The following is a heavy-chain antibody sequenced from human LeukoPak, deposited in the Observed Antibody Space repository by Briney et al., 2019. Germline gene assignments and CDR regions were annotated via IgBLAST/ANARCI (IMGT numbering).Heavy chain of an antibody. CDR3: AKGRTIWWWFDASAI. CDR2: ISHDGGRT. Sequence: GGSLRLSCAASGFTFSSYGMHWVRQAPGKGLEGVAVISHDGGRTFCADSVKGRFTISRDNSKNTLYLQMSSLGPEDTAVYYCAKGRTIWWWFDASAIWGQGTMVTVSS. CDR1: GFTFSSYG. J-gene: IGHJ3*02. V-gene: IGHV3-30*18. D-gene: IGHD2-21*01.